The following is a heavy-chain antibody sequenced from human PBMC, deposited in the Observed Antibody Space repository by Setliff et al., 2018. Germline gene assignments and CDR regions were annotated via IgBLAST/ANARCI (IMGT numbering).Heavy chain of an antibody. CDR2: ISYDTTKT. V-gene: IGHV3-30-3*01. CDR1: GFNFGAYV. Sequence: GESLKISCAASGFNFGAYVMHWVRQAPGKGLEWVALISYDTTKTYYADSLEGRFTISRDNSRNTLYLQMNSLRGEDTAVYYCARDRIGPYLSYMDGWGRGTTVTVSS. J-gene: IGHJ6*03. D-gene: IGHD2-21*01. CDR3: ARDRIGPYLSYMDG.